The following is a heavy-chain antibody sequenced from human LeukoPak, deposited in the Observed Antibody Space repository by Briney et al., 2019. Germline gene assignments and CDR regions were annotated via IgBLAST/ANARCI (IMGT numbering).Heavy chain of an antibody. J-gene: IGHJ4*02. CDR1: GFTFSSYA. CDR2: ISYDGSNK. D-gene: IGHD1-26*01. CDR3: AKDSGSYFYYFDY. Sequence: GGSLRLSCAASGFTFSSYAMHWVRQAPGKGLEWVAVISYDGSNKYYADSVKGRFAISRDNSKNTLYLQMNSLRAEDTAVYYCAKDSGSYFYYFDYWGQGTLVTVSS. V-gene: IGHV3-30*09.